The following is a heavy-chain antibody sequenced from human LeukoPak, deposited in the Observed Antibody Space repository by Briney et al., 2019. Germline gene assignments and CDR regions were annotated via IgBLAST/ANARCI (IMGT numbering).Heavy chain of an antibody. D-gene: IGHD3-10*01. CDR3: ARDTLPYGSGSYPSPFFH. CDR1: GFTFSSYA. V-gene: IGHV3-30-3*01. CDR2: ISXDGSNK. Sequence: PGRSLRLSCAASGFTFSSYAMHWVRQAPGKGLEWVAVISXDGSNKYYADSVKGRFTISRDDSKNTLYLQMNSLRAEDTAVYYCARDTLPYGSGSYPSPFFHWGQGTLVTVSS. J-gene: IGHJ4*02.